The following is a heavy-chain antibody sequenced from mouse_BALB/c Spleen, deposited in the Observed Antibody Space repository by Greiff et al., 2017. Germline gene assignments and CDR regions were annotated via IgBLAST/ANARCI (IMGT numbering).Heavy chain of an antibody. CDR3: ARGIYYDYDFDY. J-gene: IGHJ2*01. CDR1: GFTFSSYA. Sequence: EVKVVESGGGLVKPGGSLKLSCAASGFTFSSYAMSWFRQTPEKRLEWVASISSGGSTYYPDSVKGRFTISRDNARNILYLQMSSLRSEDTAMYYCARGIYYDYDFDYWGQGTTLTVSS. D-gene: IGHD2-4*01. CDR2: ISSGGST. V-gene: IGHV5-6-5*01.